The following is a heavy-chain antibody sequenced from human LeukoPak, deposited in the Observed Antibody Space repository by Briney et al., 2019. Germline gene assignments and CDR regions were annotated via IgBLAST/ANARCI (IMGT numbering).Heavy chain of an antibody. CDR1: GYTFTGYY. D-gene: IGHD1-20*01. CDR3: FNWPNGRGAFDI. V-gene: IGHV1-2*02. J-gene: IGHJ3*02. CDR2: INPNSGGT. Sequence: ASVKVSCKASGYTFTGYYMHWVRQAPGQGLEWMGWINPNSGGTNYAQKFQGRVTMTRDTSISTAYMELSRLRSDDTAVYYCFNWPNGRGAFDIWGQGTMVAVSS.